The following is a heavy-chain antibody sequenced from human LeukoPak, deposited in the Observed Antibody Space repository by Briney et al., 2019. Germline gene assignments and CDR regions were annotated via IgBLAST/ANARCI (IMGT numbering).Heavy chain of an antibody. CDR1: GYTFTGYY. D-gene: IGHD6-13*01. Sequence: ASVKVSCKASGYTFTGYYMHWVRQAPGQGLEWMGWINPNSGGTNYAQKFQGRVTMTRDTSISTAYMELSRLRSDDTAVYYCARDIQFMATAGSDYWGQGTLVTASS. J-gene: IGHJ4*02. CDR2: INPNSGGT. V-gene: IGHV1-2*02. CDR3: ARDIQFMATAGSDY.